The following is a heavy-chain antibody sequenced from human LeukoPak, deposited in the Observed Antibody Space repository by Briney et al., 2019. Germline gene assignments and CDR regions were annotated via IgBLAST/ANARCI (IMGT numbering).Heavy chain of an antibody. Sequence: PGGSLRLSCAASGFTFSSYAMHWVRQAPGKGLEWVAVISYDGSNKYYADSVKGRFTISRDNSKNTLYLQMSDLRAEDTAVYYCAKITKATTPNYWGQGTLVTVSS. D-gene: IGHD4-17*01. CDR1: GFTFSSYA. CDR2: ISYDGSNK. J-gene: IGHJ4*02. V-gene: IGHV3-30-3*02. CDR3: AKITKATTPNY.